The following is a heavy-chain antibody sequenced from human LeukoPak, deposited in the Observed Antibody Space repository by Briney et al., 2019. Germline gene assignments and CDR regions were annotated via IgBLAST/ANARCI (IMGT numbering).Heavy chain of an antibody. CDR3: ARLQPYSSGWYLGWFDP. D-gene: IGHD6-19*01. CDR2: IYPGDSDT. Sequence: GESLKISCKGSGYSFTSYWIGWVRQMPGKGLEWMGIIYPGDSDTRYSPSFQGQVTISADKSISTAYLQWSSLKASDTAMYYCARLQPYSSGWYLGWFDPWGQGTLVTVSS. V-gene: IGHV5-51*01. CDR1: GYSFTSYW. J-gene: IGHJ5*02.